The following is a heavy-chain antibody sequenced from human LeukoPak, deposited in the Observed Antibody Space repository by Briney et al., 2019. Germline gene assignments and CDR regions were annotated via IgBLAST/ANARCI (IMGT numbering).Heavy chain of an antibody. V-gene: IGHV3-9*01. D-gene: IGHD1-26*01. CDR2: ISWNSGSI. J-gene: IGHJ4*02. CDR3: ATTDY. CDR1: GFTFDDYA. Sequence: GRSLRLSCAASGFTFDDYAMHWVRRAPGKGLEWVSGISWNSGSIGYADSVKGRFTISRDNAKNSLYLQMNSLRAEDTALYYCATTDYWGQGTLVTVSS.